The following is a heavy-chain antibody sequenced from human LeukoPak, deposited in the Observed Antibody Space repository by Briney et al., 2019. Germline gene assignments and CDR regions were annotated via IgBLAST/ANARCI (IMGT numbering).Heavy chain of an antibody. CDR3: ARGATYAYYQDY. Sequence: GGSLRLSCADSGFAFSSHWMHWVRQAPGKGLVWVSRIKYDASSTSYADSVKGRFTISRDNAKNTLYLQMNSLRAEDTAVYYCARGATYAYYQDYWGQGTLVTVSS. V-gene: IGHV3-74*01. CDR1: GFAFSSHW. CDR2: IKYDASST. J-gene: IGHJ4*02. D-gene: IGHD1-26*01.